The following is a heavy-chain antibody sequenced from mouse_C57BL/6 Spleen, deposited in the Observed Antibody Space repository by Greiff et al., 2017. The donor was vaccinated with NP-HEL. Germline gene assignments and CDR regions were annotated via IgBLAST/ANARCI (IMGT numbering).Heavy chain of an antibody. D-gene: IGHD2-1*01. V-gene: IGHV1-55*01. CDR2: IYPGSGST. J-gene: IGHJ2*01. CDR1: GYTFTSYW. Sequence: VQLQQPGAELVKPGASVKMSCKASGYTFTSYWITWVKQRPGQGLEWIGDIYPGSGSTNHNEKFKSKATLTVDTSSSTAYMQLSSLTSEDSAVYYCARPGNYMYYFDYWGQGTTLTVSS. CDR3: ARPGNYMYYFDY.